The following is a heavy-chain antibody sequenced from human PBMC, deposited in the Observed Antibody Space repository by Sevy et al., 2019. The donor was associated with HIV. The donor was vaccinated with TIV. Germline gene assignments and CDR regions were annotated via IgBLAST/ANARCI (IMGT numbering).Heavy chain of an antibody. V-gene: IGHV3-21*01. Sequence: GGSLRLSCAASGFTFSTYTMNWVRQAPGKGLEWVASISSSSNYIYYADSVKGRFTISRDNAKNSLYLQMNSLRAEDTAVYYCGRPYGSGSLEAFDIWGQGTMVTVSS. J-gene: IGHJ3*02. CDR3: GRPYGSGSLEAFDI. CDR2: ISSSSNYI. CDR1: GFTFSTYT. D-gene: IGHD3-10*01.